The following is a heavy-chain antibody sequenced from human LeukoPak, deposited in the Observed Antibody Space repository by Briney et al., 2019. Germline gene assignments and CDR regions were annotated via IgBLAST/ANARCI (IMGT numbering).Heavy chain of an antibody. CDR3: TRAQYYEFWSGYYMDV. V-gene: IGHV3-49*03. CDR2: IRSKDYSGTT. D-gene: IGHD3-3*01. Sequence: GGSLRLSCTASGFTLDDYAMSWFRPAPGRGGEGVGFIRSKDYSGTTEYAASVIGRVTISRDDSKSIAYLQMNSLKTEDTAVYYCTRAQYYEFWSGYYMDVWGKGTTVTVSS. CDR1: GFTLDDYA. J-gene: IGHJ6*03.